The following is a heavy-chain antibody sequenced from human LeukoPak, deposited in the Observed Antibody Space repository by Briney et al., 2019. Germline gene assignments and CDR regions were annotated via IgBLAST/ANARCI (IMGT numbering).Heavy chain of an antibody. CDR2: IYHSGST. Sequence: SETLSLTCTVSGYSISSGYYWGWIRQPPGKGLEWIGSIYHSGSTYYNPSLKSRVTISVDTSKSQFSLKLSSVTAADTAVYYCAKDHPTYYYGSGSYFRGRFDPWGQGTLVTVSS. V-gene: IGHV4-38-2*02. J-gene: IGHJ5*02. CDR3: AKDHPTYYYGSGSYFRGRFDP. D-gene: IGHD3-10*01. CDR1: GYSISSGYY.